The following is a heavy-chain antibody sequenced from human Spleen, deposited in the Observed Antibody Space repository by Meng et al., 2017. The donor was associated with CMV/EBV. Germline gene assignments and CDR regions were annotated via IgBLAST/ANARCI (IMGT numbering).Heavy chain of an antibody. D-gene: IGHD3-10*01. Sequence: GESLKISCEASGFTFSSYGMHWVRQAPGKGLEWVAFIRYDGSNKYYADSVKGRFTISRDNSKNTLYLQMNSLRAEDTAVYYCAKGSPDAFDIWGQGTLVTVSS. J-gene: IGHJ3*02. CDR1: GFTFSSYG. V-gene: IGHV3-30*02. CDR2: IRYDGSNK. CDR3: AKGSPDAFDI.